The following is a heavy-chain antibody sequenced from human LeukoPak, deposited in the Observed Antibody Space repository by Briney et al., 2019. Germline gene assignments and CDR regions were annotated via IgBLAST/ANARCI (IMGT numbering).Heavy chain of an antibody. CDR3: AKDIPSLRQDPPGAFDI. V-gene: IGHV3-11*01. D-gene: IGHD2-2*02. J-gene: IGHJ3*02. Sequence: PGGSLRLSCAASGFTFSDYYMSWIRQAPGKGLEWVSYISSSGSTIYYADSVKGRFTISRDNAKNSLYLQMNSLRAEDTALYYCAKDIPSLRQDPPGAFDIWGQGTMVTVSS. CDR1: GFTFSDYY. CDR2: ISSSGSTI.